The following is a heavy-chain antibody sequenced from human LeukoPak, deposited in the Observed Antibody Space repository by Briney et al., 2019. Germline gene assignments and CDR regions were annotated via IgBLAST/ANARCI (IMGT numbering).Heavy chain of an antibody. CDR2: INHSGST. J-gene: IGHJ4*02. Sequence: GSLRLSCAASGFTFSSYAMSWVRQAPGKGLEWIGEINHSGSTNYNPSLKSRVTISVDTSKNQFSLKLSSVTAADTAVYYCARGRGGYYYGSGTYSAYFDYWGQGTLVTVSS. D-gene: IGHD3-10*01. CDR1: GFTFSSYA. V-gene: IGHV4-34*01. CDR3: ARGRGGYYYGSGTYSAYFDY.